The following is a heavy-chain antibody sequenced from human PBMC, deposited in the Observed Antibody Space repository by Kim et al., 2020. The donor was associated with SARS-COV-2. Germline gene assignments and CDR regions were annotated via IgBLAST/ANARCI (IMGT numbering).Heavy chain of an antibody. Sequence: GGSLRLSCAASGFTFSSYAMHWVRQAPGKGLEWVSAITCNGGNTYYADSVKGRFTISRDNSKNTLYLQMNSLRAEDTAVYYCAKDHARSGPILPNYWGQGTLVTVSS. CDR3: AKDHARSGPILPNY. V-gene: IGHV3-23*01. J-gene: IGHJ4*02. CDR2: ITCNGGNT. CDR1: GFTFSSYA. D-gene: IGHD2-15*01.